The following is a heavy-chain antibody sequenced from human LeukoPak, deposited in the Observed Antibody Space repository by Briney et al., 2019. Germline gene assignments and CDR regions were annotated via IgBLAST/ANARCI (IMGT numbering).Heavy chain of an antibody. D-gene: IGHD3-10*01. CDR1: GYTFSNYG. CDR3: ARDGFFGSGIVGTFDI. Sequence: EASVNVSCKASGYTFSNYGISWVRQAPGRGLEWMGWISAYNGNTNYAQKFQGRVTMITDTSTSTAYMELRSLRSDDTAVYYCARDGFFGSGIVGTFDIWGQGTMVTVSS. J-gene: IGHJ3*02. CDR2: ISAYNGNT. V-gene: IGHV1-18*01.